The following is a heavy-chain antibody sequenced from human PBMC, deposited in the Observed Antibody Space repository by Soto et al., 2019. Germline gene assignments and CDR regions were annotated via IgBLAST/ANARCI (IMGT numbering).Heavy chain of an antibody. Sequence: ASVKVSCKASGYTFTSYAMHWVRQAPGQRLEWMGWINAGNGNTKYSQKFQGRVTITRDTSASTAYMELSSLRSEDTAVYYCAGSFVVVTALDYWGQGTLVTVS. CDR2: INAGNGNT. CDR3: AGSFVVVTALDY. J-gene: IGHJ4*02. D-gene: IGHD2-21*02. V-gene: IGHV1-3*01. CDR1: GYTFTSYA.